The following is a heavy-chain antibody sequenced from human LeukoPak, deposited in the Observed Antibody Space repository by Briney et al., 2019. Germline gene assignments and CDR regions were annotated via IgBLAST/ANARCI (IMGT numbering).Heavy chain of an antibody. V-gene: IGHV4-30-2*01. CDR3: ARAQWELLMEEYFDY. CDR2: IYHSGST. J-gene: IGHJ4*02. Sequence: PSQTLSLTCAVSGGSISSGGYSWSWIRQPPGKGLEWIGYIYHSGSTYYNPSLKSRVTISVDRSKNQFSLKLSSVTAADTAVYYCARAQWELLMEEYFDYWGQGTLVTVSS. CDR1: GGSISSGGYS. D-gene: IGHD1-26*01.